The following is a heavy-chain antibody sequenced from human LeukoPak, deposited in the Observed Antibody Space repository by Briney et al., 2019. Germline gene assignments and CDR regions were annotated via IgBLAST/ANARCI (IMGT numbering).Heavy chain of an antibody. J-gene: IGHJ6*03. CDR2: ISSSSSYI. D-gene: IGHD3-10*01. Sequence: AGGSLRLSCAASGFTLSSHSMNWVRQAPGKGLEWVSSISSSSSYIYYAYSVKGRFTISRDNAKNSLYLQMNSLRAEDTAVYYCARDSWYYGSGSAFYYYYMDVWGKGTTVTISS. CDR3: ARDSWYYGSGSAFYYYYMDV. CDR1: GFTLSSHS. V-gene: IGHV3-21*01.